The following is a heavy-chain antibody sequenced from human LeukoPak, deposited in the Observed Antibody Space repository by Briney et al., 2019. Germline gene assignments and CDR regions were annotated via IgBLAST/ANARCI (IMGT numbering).Heavy chain of an antibody. J-gene: IGHJ4*02. D-gene: IGHD3-16*01. V-gene: IGHV3-74*01. Sequence: GGSLRLSCATSGITFRNYWMHWARQAPGKGLVWVSHIIQDGSETFYADSVKGRFTISRDNAKNTVYLQMNSLRAEDTAVYYCATDDYRGLGYWGQGTLVTVSS. CDR1: GITFRNYW. CDR2: IIQDGSET. CDR3: ATDDYRGLGY.